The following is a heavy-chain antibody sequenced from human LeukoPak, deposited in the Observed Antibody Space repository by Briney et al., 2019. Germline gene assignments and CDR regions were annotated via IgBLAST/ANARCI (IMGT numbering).Heavy chain of an antibody. CDR2: IRYDGSNK. D-gene: IGHD4-17*01. V-gene: IGHV3-30*02. J-gene: IGHJ6*03. CDR3: ATGGTTPTSRYYYYMDV. Sequence: GGSLRLSCSASGFTFSSYGMHWVRQAPGKGLEWVAFIRYDGSNKYYADSAKGRFTISRDNSKNTLYLQMNSLRAEDTAVYYCATGGTTPTSRYYYYMDVWGKGTTVTVSS. CDR1: GFTFSSYG.